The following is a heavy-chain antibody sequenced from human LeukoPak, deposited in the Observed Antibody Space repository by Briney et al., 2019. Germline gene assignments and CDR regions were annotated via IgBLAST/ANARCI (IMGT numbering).Heavy chain of an antibody. CDR3: ASQMATIRFDI. V-gene: IGHV3-30-3*01. D-gene: IGHD5-12*01. CDR1: GFTFSSYA. J-gene: IGHJ3*02. CDR2: ISYDGSNK. Sequence: GGSLRLSCAASGFTFSSYAMHWVRQAPGKGLEWVAVISYDGSNKYYADSVKGRFTISRDNSKNTLYLQMNSLRAEDTDVYSCASQMATIRFDIWGQGTMVTVSS.